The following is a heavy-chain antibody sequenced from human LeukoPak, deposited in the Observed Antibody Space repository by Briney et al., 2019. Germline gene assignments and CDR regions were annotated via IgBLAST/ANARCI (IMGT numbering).Heavy chain of an antibody. CDR2: IYNSGST. J-gene: IGHJ3*02. V-gene: IGHV4-4*09. Sequence: SETLSLTRTVPGGSISSYYWSWIRQPPGKGLEWIGYIYNSGSTNYNPSLKSRVTISVDTSKNQFSLKLSSVTAADTAVYYCARRSIAVAGTVYDFDIWGKGTMVTVSS. CDR3: ARRSIAVAGTVYDFDI. CDR1: GGSISSYY. D-gene: IGHD6-19*01.